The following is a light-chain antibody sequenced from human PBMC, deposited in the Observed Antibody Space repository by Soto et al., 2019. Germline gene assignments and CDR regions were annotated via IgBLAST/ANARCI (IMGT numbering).Light chain of an antibody. CDR1: QSLLHSNGYNY. J-gene: IGKJ1*01. Sequence: DIVMTQSPLSLPVTPGEPASISCRSSQSLLHSNGYNYLDWYLQKPGQSPQLLIYLGSNRASGVPERFSGSGSGTDFTLKISRVEAEDVGVYYCMQALQTAWTFGQGTKV. V-gene: IGKV2-28*01. CDR2: LGS. CDR3: MQALQTAWT.